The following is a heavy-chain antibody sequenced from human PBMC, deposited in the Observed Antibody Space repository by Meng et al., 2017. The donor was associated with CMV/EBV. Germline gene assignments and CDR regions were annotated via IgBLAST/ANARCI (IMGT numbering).Heavy chain of an antibody. Sequence: YGISWVRQAPGQGLEWMGWISAYNGNTNYAQKLQGRVTMTTDTSTSTAYMELRSLRSDDTAVYYCARDPLGYGDLPQWLVRAARLDYWGQGTLVTVSS. CDR2: ISAYNGNT. D-gene: IGHD6-19*01. CDR1: YG. CDR3: ARDPLGYGDLPQWLVRAARLDY. V-gene: IGHV1-18*01. J-gene: IGHJ4*02.